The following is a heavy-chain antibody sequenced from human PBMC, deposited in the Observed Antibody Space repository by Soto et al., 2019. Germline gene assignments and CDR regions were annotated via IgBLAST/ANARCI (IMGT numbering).Heavy chain of an antibody. CDR3: TRDIVVVPAAIGMDV. V-gene: IGHV3-7*03. CDR1: GFTVSSYW. Sequence: PWGSLRLSCAASGFTVSSYWMSWVRQAPGKGLEWVANIKQDGSEKYYVDSVKGRFTISRDNAKNSLYLQMNSLRAEDTAVYYCTRDIVVVPAAIGMDVWGQGTTVTVSS. J-gene: IGHJ6*02. CDR2: IKQDGSEK. D-gene: IGHD2-2*01.